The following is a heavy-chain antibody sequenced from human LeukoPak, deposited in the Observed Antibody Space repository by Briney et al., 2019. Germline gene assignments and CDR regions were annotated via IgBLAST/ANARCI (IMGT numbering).Heavy chain of an antibody. D-gene: IGHD2/OR15-2a*01. V-gene: IGHV3-21*01. Sequence: GGSLRLPCAASGFTFSSYAMSWVRQAPGKGLEWVSSISSSSSYIYYADSVKGRFTISRDNAKNSLYLQMNSLRAEDTAVYYCARDLLYHPKAWYFDYWGQGTLVTVSS. CDR1: GFTFSSYA. J-gene: IGHJ4*02. CDR3: ARDLLYHPKAWYFDY. CDR2: ISSSSSYI.